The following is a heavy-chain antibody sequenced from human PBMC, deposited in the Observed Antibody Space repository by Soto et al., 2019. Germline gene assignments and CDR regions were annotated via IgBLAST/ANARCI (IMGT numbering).Heavy chain of an antibody. Sequence: SETLSLTCTVSGGSISSGGYYWSWIRQHPGKGLEWIGYIYYSGSTYYNPSLKSRVTISVDTSKNQFSLKLSSVTAADTAVYYCAIGANYDDSSGYPWYYFVYWGQGALVTVSS. V-gene: IGHV4-31*03. CDR2: IYYSGST. CDR1: GGSISSGGYY. D-gene: IGHD3-22*01. CDR3: AIGANYDDSSGYPWYYFVY. J-gene: IGHJ4*02.